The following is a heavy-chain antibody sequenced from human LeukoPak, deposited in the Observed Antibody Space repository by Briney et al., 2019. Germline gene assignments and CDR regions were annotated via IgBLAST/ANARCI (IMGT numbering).Heavy chain of an antibody. V-gene: IGHV3-30*03. CDR1: GFTFSSYG. CDR2: ISYDGSNK. Sequence: GGSLRLSCAASGFTFSSYGMHWVRKAPGKGLEWVAVISYDGSNKYYADSVKGRFTISRDNSKNTLYLQMNSLRAEDTAVYYCSLLSALDNWFDPWGQGTLVTVSS. CDR3: SLLSALDNWFDP. D-gene: IGHD3-10*01. J-gene: IGHJ5*02.